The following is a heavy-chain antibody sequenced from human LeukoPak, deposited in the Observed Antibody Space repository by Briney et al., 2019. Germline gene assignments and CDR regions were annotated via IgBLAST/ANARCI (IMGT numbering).Heavy chain of an antibody. CDR2: INHSGST. V-gene: IGHV4-34*01. CDR1: GGSFSGYY. CDR3: ARAPNDLDGGYFDY. D-gene: IGHD3-16*01. J-gene: IGHJ4*02. Sequence: SETLSLTCAVYGGSFSGYYWSWIRQPPGKGLEWIGEINHSGSTNCNPSLESRVTISVDTSKNQFSLKLSSVTAADTAVYYCARAPNDLDGGYFDYWGQGTLVTVSS.